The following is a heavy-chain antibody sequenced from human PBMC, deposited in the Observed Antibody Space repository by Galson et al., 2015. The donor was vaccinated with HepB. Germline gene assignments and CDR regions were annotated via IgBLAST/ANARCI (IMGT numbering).Heavy chain of an antibody. D-gene: IGHD3-10*01. Sequence: SGAAVKKPLDSLKISCPGSGYTITNYWIGWVRQMPVKGLEYMTMIYPGDSDARYSPSFQAQFTISVAHSNSTAYLQWSRLKASDTGMYYCAIHGTGADSGSETGFDYWGQGDLVTVSS. CDR3: AIHGTGADSGSETGFDY. CDR1: GYTITNYW. V-gene: IGHV5-51*01. CDR2: IYPGDSDA. J-gene: IGHJ4*02.